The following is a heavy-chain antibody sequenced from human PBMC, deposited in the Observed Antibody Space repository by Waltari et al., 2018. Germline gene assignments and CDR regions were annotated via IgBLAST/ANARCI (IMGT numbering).Heavy chain of an antibody. V-gene: IGHV1-2*02. Sequence: QVQLVQSGAEVKKPGASVKVSCKASGYTFTGYYMHWVLQAPGQGLEWMGWITPNSGGTNYAQKFQGRVTMTRDTSISTAYMELSRLRSDDTAVYYCARVTAVAGPLSLYYYYGMDVWGQGTTVTVSS. CDR2: ITPNSGGT. D-gene: IGHD6-19*01. CDR3: ARVTAVAGPLSLYYYYGMDV. CDR1: GYTFTGYY. J-gene: IGHJ6*02.